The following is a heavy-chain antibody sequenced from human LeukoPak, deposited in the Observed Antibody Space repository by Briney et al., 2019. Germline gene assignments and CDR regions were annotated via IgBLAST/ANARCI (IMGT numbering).Heavy chain of an antibody. V-gene: IGHV3-23*01. CDR2: IPSTDSRP. Sequence: XGRQARGXXXXCVSPIPSTDSRPYYAASVKGRFTISRDNSKSTLYLQLNGLRGEDTAIYYCAKDLSYGFDYWGQGTLVTVSS. D-gene: IGHD5-18*01. CDR3: AKDLSYGFDY. J-gene: IGHJ4*02.